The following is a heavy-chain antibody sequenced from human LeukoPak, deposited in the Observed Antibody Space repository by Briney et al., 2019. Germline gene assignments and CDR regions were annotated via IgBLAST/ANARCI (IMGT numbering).Heavy chain of an antibody. J-gene: IGHJ5*02. CDR1: VYSFTGNW. V-gene: IGHV5-10-1*01. Sequence: KLGESLKTSCKGSVYSFTGNWVSWVRQMPGKGLEWMGRIVPSDSYTTSSPSFHGHVTISADKSISTAYLQWSSLMGSDTAMYYCARQPEGTWFDPWGQGTLVTVSS. CDR3: ARQPEGTWFDP. D-gene: IGHD1-1*01. CDR2: IVPSDSYT.